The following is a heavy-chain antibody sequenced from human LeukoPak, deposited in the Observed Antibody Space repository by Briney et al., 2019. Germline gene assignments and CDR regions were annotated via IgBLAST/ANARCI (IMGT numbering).Heavy chain of an antibody. J-gene: IGHJ4*02. CDR1: GFTFSSYA. Sequence: QPGGSLRLSCAASGFTFSSYAMHWVRQAPGKGLEWVAVISYDGSNKYYADSVKGRSTISRDNSKNTLYLQMNSLRAEDTAVYYCAREDRGTPDYWGQGTLVTVSS. CDR3: AREDRGTPDY. D-gene: IGHD3-16*01. CDR2: ISYDGSNK. V-gene: IGHV3-30-3*01.